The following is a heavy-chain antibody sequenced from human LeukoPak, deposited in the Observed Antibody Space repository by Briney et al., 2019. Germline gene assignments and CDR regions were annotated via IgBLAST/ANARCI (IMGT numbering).Heavy chain of an antibody. CDR2: IYYSGST. D-gene: IGHD5-18*01. CDR3: AATGYSYGDY. Sequence: SETLSLTCTVSGGSISSYYWSWIRQPPGKGLEWIGYIYYSGSTNYNPSLKSRVTISVDTSKNQFSLKLSSVTAADTAVYYCAATGYSYGDYWGQGTLVTVSS. CDR1: GGSISSYY. J-gene: IGHJ4*02. V-gene: IGHV4-59*01.